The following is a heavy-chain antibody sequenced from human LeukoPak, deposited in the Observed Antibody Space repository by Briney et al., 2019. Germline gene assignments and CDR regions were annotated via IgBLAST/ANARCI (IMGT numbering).Heavy chain of an antibody. V-gene: IGHV3-23*01. CDR2: ISGSGGST. CDR3: ARDGTGSGWYAVY. D-gene: IGHD6-19*01. J-gene: IGHJ4*02. CDR1: GFTFSSYA. Sequence: GGSLRLSCAVSGFTFSSYAMSWVRQAPGKGLEWVSAISGSGGSTYYADSVKGRFTISRDNSKNTLYLQMNSLRAEDTAVYYCARDGTGSGWYAVYWGQGTLVTVSS.